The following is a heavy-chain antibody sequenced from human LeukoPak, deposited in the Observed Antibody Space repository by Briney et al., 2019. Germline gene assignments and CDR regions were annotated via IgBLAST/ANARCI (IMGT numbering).Heavy chain of an antibody. V-gene: IGHV4-34*01. Sequence: SETLSLTCAVYGESFSGYYWSWLRQPPGKGLEGIGEINHSGSTNYNPSLKSRVTISVDTSKNQFSLKLSSVTAADTAVYYCARGGYCSGGSCYYDAFDIWGQGTMVTVSS. CDR2: INHSGST. J-gene: IGHJ3*02. D-gene: IGHD2-15*01. CDR1: GESFSGYY. CDR3: ARGGYCSGGSCYYDAFDI.